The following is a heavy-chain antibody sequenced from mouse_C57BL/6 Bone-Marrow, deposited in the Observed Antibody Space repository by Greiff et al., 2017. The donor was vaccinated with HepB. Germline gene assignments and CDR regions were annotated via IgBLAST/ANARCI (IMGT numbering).Heavy chain of an antibody. CDR1: GIDFSSYW. V-gene: IGHV4-1*01. CDR3: ARRGDYGNRYWYFDV. CDR2: INPDSSTI. D-gene: IGHD2-1*01. J-gene: IGHJ1*03. Sequence: EVKLLESGGGLVQPGGSLKLSCAASGIDFSSYWMSWVRRAPGKGLEWIGEINPDSSTINYAPSLKDKFIISRDNAKNTLYLQMSKMRAEDTALYYCARRGDYGNRYWYFDVWGTGTTVTVSS.